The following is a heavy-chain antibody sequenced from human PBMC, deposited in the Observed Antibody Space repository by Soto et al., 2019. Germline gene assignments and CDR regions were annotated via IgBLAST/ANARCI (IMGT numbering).Heavy chain of an antibody. CDR2: IIPIFGTA. J-gene: IGHJ5*02. D-gene: IGHD3-10*01. CDR3: ARAGYYYGSGSYYIRNWFDP. Sequence: QVQLVQSGAEVKKPGSSVKVSCKASGGTFSSYAISWVRQAPGQGLEWMGGIIPIFGTANYAQKFQGRVTITADESTSTAYMELSGLRSEDTAVYYCARAGYYYGSGSYYIRNWFDPWGQGTLVTVSS. V-gene: IGHV1-69*01. CDR1: GGTFSSYA.